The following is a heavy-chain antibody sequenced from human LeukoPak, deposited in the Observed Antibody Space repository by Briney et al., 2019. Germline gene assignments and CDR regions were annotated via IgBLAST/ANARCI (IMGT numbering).Heavy chain of an antibody. D-gene: IGHD3-3*01. CDR2: ISWNSGSI. V-gene: IGHV3-9*01. CDR3: AKAPSPFWSGYHWFDP. Sequence: GGSLRLSCAASGFTFDDYAMHWVRQAPGKGLEWVSGISWNSGSIGYADSVKGRFTISRDNAKNSLYLQMNSLRAEDTALYYCAKAPSPFWSGYHWFDPWGQGTLVTVSS. J-gene: IGHJ5*02. CDR1: GFTFDDYA.